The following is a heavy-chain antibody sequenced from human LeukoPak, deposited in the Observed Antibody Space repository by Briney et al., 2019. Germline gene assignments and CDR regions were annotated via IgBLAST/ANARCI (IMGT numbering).Heavy chain of an antibody. D-gene: IGHD3-22*01. CDR3: AMLGITMIVVNY. J-gene: IGHJ4*02. CDR1: GSTFSSYA. V-gene: IGHV3-23*01. CDR2: ISGSGGST. Sequence: LSGGSLRLSCAASGSTFSSYAMSWVRQAPGKGLEWVSAISGSGGSTYYADSVKGRFTISRDNSKNTLYLQMNSLRAEDTAVYYCAMLGITMIVVNYWGQGTLVTVSS.